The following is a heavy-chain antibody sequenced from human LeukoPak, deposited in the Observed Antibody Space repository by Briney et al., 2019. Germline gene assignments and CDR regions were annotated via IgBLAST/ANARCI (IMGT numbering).Heavy chain of an antibody. V-gene: IGHV4-61*02. CDR2: IYTSGST. CDR1: GGSISSGSYY. D-gene: IGHD6-13*01. J-gene: IGHJ1*01. CDR3: ARSMGRAAAGPLPLFQH. Sequence: SSETLSLTCTVSGGSISSGSYYWSWIRQPAGKGLEWIGRIYTSGSTNYNPSLKSRVTISVDTSKNQFSLKLSSVTAADTAVYYCARSMGRAAAGPLPLFQHWGQGTLVTVSS.